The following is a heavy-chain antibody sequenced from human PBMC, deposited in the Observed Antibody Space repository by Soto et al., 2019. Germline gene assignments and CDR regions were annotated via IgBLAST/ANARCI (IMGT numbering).Heavy chain of an antibody. V-gene: IGHV4-30-4*08. CDR2: IYYSGSI. J-gene: IGHJ6*02. D-gene: IGHD2-21*02. CDR3: AREDDGGDRDYYGLDV. Sequence: WTWMRQSPRKGLEWIGYIYYSGSIFYNPSFKSRVTISVDTSKNQFSLQLSSVTAADTAVYFCAREDDGGDRDYYGLDVWGQGTTVTVSS.